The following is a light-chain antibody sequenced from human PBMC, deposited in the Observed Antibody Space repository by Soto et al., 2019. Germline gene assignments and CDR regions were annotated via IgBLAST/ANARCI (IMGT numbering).Light chain of an antibody. CDR2: GAS. V-gene: IGKV3-20*01. CDR3: QQYGGSPLYT. Sequence: EIVLTQSPGTLSLSPGEGATLSCRASQGVRSNFLAWYQQKSGQAPRLLIYGASTRAPGIPDRFSGSGSGTDFTLTISRLEPEDFAVYYCQQYGGSPLYTFGRGTKVEIK. CDR1: QGVRSNF. J-gene: IGKJ2*01.